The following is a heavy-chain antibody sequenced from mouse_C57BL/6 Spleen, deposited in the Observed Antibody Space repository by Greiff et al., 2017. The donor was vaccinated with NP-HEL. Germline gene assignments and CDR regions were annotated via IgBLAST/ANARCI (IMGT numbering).Heavy chain of an antibody. CDR2: INPTYGNT. V-gene: IGHV1-39*01. J-gene: IGHJ4*01. Sequence: VQLQQSGPELVKPGASVKISCKASGYSFTDYNMNWVKQSHGKSLEWIGVINPTYGNTSYNQKFKGKATLTVDQSSSTAYMQLNSLTSEDSAVYYCARGGYGSRKYSMDYWGQGTSVTVSS. CDR3: ARGGYGSRKYSMDY. CDR1: GYSFTDYN. D-gene: IGHD1-1*01.